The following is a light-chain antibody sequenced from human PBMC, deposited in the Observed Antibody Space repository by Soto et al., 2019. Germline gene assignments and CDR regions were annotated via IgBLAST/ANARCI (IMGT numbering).Light chain of an antibody. V-gene: IGKV3-11*01. CDR3: QQRSNWPWT. CDR2: DAS. CDR1: QSVSRY. Sequence: EIVLTQSPATLSLSPGERATLSCRASQSVSRYLAWYQQKPAQAPRLLIYDASNRATGIPARFSGSGSGTDFTLTISSLEPEGFAVYYCQQRSNWPWTFGQGTKVEIK. J-gene: IGKJ1*01.